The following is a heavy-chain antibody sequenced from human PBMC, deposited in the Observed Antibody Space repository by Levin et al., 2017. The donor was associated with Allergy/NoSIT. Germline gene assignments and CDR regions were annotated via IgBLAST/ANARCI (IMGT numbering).Heavy chain of an antibody. Sequence: TSETLSLTCTVSGGSISSYYWSWIRQPPGKGLEWIGYIYYSGSTNYNPSLKSRVTISVDTSKNQFSLKLSSVTAADTAVYYCARMYCSSTSCYAGMGLNWFDPWGQGTLVTVSS. J-gene: IGHJ5*02. CDR1: GGSISSYY. V-gene: IGHV4-59*01. CDR2: IYYSGST. D-gene: IGHD2-2*01. CDR3: ARMYCSSTSCYAGMGLNWFDP.